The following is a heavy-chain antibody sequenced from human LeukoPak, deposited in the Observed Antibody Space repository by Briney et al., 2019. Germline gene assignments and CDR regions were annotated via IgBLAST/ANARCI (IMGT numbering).Heavy chain of an antibody. J-gene: IGHJ6*02. CDR2: IWYDGSNK. D-gene: IGHD3-10*01. CDR1: GFTFSSYG. V-gene: IGHV3-33*01. Sequence: GGSLRLSCAASGFTFSSYGMHWVRQAPGKGLEWVAVIWYDGSNKYYADSVKGRFTISRDNSKNTLYLQMNSLRAEDTAVYYCARDESYGSGSYYKDYYYGMDVWGQGTTVTVSS. CDR3: ARDESYGSGSYYKDYYYGMDV.